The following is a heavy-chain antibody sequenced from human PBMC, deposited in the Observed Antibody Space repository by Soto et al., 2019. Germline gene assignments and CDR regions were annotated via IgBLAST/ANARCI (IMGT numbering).Heavy chain of an antibody. Sequence: GGSLRLSCAASGFTLSSYSMNWVRQAPGKGLEWVSSISSSSSYIYYADSVKGRFTISRDNAKNSLYLQMNSLRAEDTAVYYCARVNYYDSSGYHTPYFDYWGQGTLVTVSS. CDR1: GFTLSSYS. CDR3: ARVNYYDSSGYHTPYFDY. V-gene: IGHV3-21*01. J-gene: IGHJ4*02. D-gene: IGHD3-22*01. CDR2: ISSSSSYI.